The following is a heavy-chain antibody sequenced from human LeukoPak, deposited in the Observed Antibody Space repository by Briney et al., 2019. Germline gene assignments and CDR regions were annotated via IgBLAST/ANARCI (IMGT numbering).Heavy chain of an antibody. Sequence: GGSLRLSCAASGFTFSSYEMNWVRQAPGKGLEWISYISSSGTTIYYADSVKGRFTISRDNAKNSLYLQMNSLRAEDTAIYYCARDQSDYVWGNYRRNDAFDIWGQGILVTVSS. CDR1: GFTFSSYE. CDR3: ARDQSDYVWGNYRRNDAFDI. D-gene: IGHD3-16*02. CDR2: ISSSGTTI. V-gene: IGHV3-48*03. J-gene: IGHJ3*02.